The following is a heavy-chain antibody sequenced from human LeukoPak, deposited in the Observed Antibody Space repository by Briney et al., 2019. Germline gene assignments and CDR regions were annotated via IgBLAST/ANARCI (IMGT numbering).Heavy chain of an antibody. J-gene: IGHJ4*02. Sequence: SETLSLTCAVYGGSFSGYYWSWIRQPPGKGLEWIGEINHSGSTNYNPSLKSRVTISVDTSKNQFSLKLSSVTAADTAVYYCARIRGSTYRRLDYWGQGTLVTVSS. D-gene: IGHD3-10*01. V-gene: IGHV4-34*01. CDR2: INHSGST. CDR1: GGSFSGYY. CDR3: ARIRGSTYRRLDY.